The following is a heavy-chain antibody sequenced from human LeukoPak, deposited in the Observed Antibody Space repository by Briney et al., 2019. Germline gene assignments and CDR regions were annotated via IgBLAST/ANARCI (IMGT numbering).Heavy chain of an antibody. CDR2: INPSGGST. D-gene: IGHD6-19*01. CDR3: ARDMLAVAGPGYYYYYGMDV. Sequence: ASVKVSCKASGYTFTSYAMHWVRQAPGQRLEWMGIINPSGGSTSYAQKFQGRVTMTRDTSTSTVYMELSSLRSEDTAVYYCARDMLAVAGPGYYYYYGMDVWGQGTTVTVSS. V-gene: IGHV1-46*01. CDR1: GYTFTSYA. J-gene: IGHJ6*02.